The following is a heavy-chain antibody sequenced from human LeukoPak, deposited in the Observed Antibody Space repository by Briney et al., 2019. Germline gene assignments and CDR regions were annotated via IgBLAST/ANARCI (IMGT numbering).Heavy chain of an antibody. J-gene: IGHJ4*02. CDR1: GGSISNYY. CDR2: IYSSGSS. D-gene: IGHD1-7*01. Sequence: KPSETLSLTCTVSGGSISNYYWSWIRQPAGKGLEWIGRIYSSGSSNYNPSLQSRVTMSVDTSKNQFSLRLSSVTAADTAVYYCARDVIGNYRSDYFDYWGQGTLVTVSS. CDR3: ARDVIGNYRSDYFDY. V-gene: IGHV4-4*07.